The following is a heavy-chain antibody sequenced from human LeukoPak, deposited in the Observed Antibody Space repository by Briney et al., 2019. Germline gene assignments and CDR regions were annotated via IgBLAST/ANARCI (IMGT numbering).Heavy chain of an antibody. D-gene: IGHD6-13*01. V-gene: IGHV4-34*01. CDR3: AGGVLYSSSWYGVGGYWFDP. CDR1: GGSFSGYY. Sequence: SETLSLTCAVYGGSFSGYYWSWIRQPPGKGLEWIGEINHSGSTNYNPSLKSRVTISVDTSKNQFSLKLSSVTAADTAVYYCAGGVLYSSSWYGVGGYWFDPWGQGTLVTVSS. J-gene: IGHJ5*02. CDR2: INHSGST.